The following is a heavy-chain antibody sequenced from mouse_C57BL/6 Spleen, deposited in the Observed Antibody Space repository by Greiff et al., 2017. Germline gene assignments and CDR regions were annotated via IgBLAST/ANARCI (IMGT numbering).Heavy chain of an antibody. CDR2: INPSSGYT. V-gene: IGHV1-4*01. CDR1: GYTFTSYT. J-gene: IGHJ3*01. Sequence: QVQLQQSGAELARPGASVKMSCKASGYTFTSYTMHWVKQRPGQGLEWIGYINPSSGYTKYNQNFKAKATLTADKSSSTAYMQLSSLASEDSAVYYCAGGDSAWFAYWGQGTLVTVSA. CDR3: AGGDSAWFAY.